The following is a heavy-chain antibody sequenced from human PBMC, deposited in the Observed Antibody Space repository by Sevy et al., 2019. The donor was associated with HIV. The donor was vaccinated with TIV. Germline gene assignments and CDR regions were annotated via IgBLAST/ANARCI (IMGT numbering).Heavy chain of an antibody. D-gene: IGHD6-13*01. J-gene: IGHJ4*02. CDR1: AGTFSSYA. CDR2: IIPIFGTA. Sequence: ASVKVSCKASAGTFSSYAISWVRQAPGQGLEWMGGIIPIFGTANYAQKFQGRVTITADESTSTAYMELSSLRSEDPAVYYCASAPIMAAAGNFDYWGQGTLVTVSS. CDR3: ASAPIMAAAGNFDY. V-gene: IGHV1-69*13.